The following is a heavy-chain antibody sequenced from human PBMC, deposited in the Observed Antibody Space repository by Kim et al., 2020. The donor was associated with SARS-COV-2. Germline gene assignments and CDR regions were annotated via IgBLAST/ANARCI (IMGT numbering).Heavy chain of an antibody. Sequence: NPPLKSRVTISVDKSKNQFSLKLSSVTAADTAVYYCARAITIFGVVITFDYWGQGTLVTVSS. J-gene: IGHJ4*02. V-gene: IGHV4-4*02. CDR3: ARAITIFGVVITFDY. D-gene: IGHD3-3*01.